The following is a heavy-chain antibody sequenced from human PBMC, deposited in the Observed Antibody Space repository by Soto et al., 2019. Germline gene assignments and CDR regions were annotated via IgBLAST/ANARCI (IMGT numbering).Heavy chain of an antibody. J-gene: IGHJ2*01. V-gene: IGHV4-31*03. Sequence: QVQQQESGPGLVKPSQTLSLTCTVSGGSISSGGYYWSWIRQHPGKGLEWIGYIYYSGSTYYNPSLKSRVTISVDTSKNQFSLKLSSVTAADTAVYYCARDGKDYGDYWYFDLWGRGTLVTVSS. CDR2: IYYSGST. D-gene: IGHD4-17*01. CDR3: ARDGKDYGDYWYFDL. CDR1: GGSISSGGYY.